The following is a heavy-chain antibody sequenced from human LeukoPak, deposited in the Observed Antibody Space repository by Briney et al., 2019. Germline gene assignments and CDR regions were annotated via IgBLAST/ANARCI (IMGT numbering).Heavy chain of an antibody. CDR3: ARDSYDSSGYSDY. Sequence: SVKVSCKASGGTFSSYAISWVRQAPGQGLEWMGGIIPIFGTANYALKFQGRVTITTDESTSTAYMELSSLRSEDTAVYYCARDSYDSSGYSDYWGQGTLVAVSS. D-gene: IGHD3-22*01. J-gene: IGHJ4*02. CDR2: IIPIFGTA. V-gene: IGHV1-69*05. CDR1: GGTFSSYA.